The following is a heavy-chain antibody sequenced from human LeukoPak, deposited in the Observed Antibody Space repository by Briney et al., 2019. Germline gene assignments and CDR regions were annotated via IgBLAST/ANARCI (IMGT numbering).Heavy chain of an antibody. V-gene: IGHV3-74*01. Sequence: GGSLGLSRAASGFTFSNYWMHWVRQVSGKGLVWVSHINSDGRIINYADSVKGRFTISRDNAKNTLYLQMNSLRVEDTAVYYCARGRGWYFDLWGRGTLVTVSS. CDR3: ARGRGWYFDL. J-gene: IGHJ2*01. D-gene: IGHD3-10*01. CDR1: GFTFSNYW. CDR2: INSDGRII.